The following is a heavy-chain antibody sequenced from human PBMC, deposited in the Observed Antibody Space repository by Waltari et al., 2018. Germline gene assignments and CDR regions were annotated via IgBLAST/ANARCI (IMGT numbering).Heavy chain of an antibody. Sequence: EMQLLESGGGLVQPGGSLRLSCAASGLSFSSYSMCWVRQAPGKGLEWVSAISGSGGSTYYADSVKGRFTISRDNSKNTLYLQMNSLRAEDTAVYYCAKDPRIAAAVGGRLFDYWGQGTLVTVSS. D-gene: IGHD6-13*01. CDR2: ISGSGGST. CDR1: GLSFSSYS. V-gene: IGHV3-23*01. CDR3: AKDPRIAAAVGGRLFDY. J-gene: IGHJ4*02.